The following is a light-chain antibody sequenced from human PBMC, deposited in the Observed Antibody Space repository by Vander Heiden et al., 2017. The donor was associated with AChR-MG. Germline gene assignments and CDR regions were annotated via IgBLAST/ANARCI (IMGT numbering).Light chain of an antibody. CDR2: GAS. V-gene: IGKV3-20*01. J-gene: IGKJ1*01. CDR3: QVGAWT. CDR1: QSVSSSY. Sequence: EIVLTQSPGTLSLSPGERATLSCRASQSVSSSYLAWYQQKPGQAPRLLIYGASSRATGIPDRFSGSGSGTDFTLTISRLEPEDFAVYDCQVGAWTFGQGTKVEIK.